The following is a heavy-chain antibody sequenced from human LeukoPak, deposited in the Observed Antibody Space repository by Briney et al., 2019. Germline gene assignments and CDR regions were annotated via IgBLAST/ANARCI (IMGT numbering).Heavy chain of an antibody. Sequence: SETLSLTCTVSGGSISSGSYHWSWIRQPAGKGLEWIGRMYSTGTTYYKPSLKSRVTMSVDTSHNQFFLKLNSVTAADTAVYYCAREARSGYEGFWSDPWGQGTVVTVSP. CDR3: AREARSGYEGFWSDP. CDR2: MYSTGTT. J-gene: IGHJ5*02. CDR1: GGSISSGSYH. V-gene: IGHV4-61*02. D-gene: IGHD5-12*01.